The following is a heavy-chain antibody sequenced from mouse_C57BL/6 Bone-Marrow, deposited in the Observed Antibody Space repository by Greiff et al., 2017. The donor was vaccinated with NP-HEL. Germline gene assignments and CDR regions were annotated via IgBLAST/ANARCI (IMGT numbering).Heavy chain of an antibody. CDR2: IDPENGDT. CDR1: GFNIKDDY. Sequence: EVQLQQSGAELVRPGASVKLSCTSSGFNIKDDYMHWVKQRPEQGLEWIGWIDPENGDTEYASKFQGKATITADTSSHTAYLQLSSLTSEDTAVYYCTTEIHWYFDVWGTGTTVTVSS. CDR3: TTEIHWYFDV. J-gene: IGHJ1*03. V-gene: IGHV14-4*01.